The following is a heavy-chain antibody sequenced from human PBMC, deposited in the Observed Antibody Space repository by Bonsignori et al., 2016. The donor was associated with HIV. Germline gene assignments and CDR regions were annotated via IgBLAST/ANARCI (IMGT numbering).Heavy chain of an antibody. CDR1: GFTVSSNY. D-gene: IGHD5-12*01. J-gene: IGHJ5*02. CDR3: ARGPRRLASSNWFDP. Sequence: GGSLRLSCAASGFTVSSNYMSWVRQAPGKGLEWVSVIYSGGGTYYADSVKGRFTISRDNSKNTLYLQMNSLRAEDTAVYYCARGPRRLASSNWFDPWGQGTLVTVSS. V-gene: IGHV3-53*01. CDR2: IYSGGGT.